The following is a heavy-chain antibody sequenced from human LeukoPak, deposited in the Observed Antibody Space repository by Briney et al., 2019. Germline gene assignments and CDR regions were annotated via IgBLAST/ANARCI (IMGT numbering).Heavy chain of an antibody. Sequence: GGPLRLSCAASGFIFSNYGMNRVRQAPGGGGEGSSYISTRGVDMYCAHSVKGRFTISRDNAKNSLYLQMNNLRDEDTAVCYCVREYYDHFVYWGEGTLVSVSS. V-gene: IGHV3-48*02. D-gene: IGHD3-3*01. CDR2: ISTRGVDM. CDR3: VREYYDHFVY. CDR1: GFIFSNYG. J-gene: IGHJ4*02.